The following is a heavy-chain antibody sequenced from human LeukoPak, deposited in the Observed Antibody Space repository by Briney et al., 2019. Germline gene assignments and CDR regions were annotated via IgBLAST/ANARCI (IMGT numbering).Heavy chain of an antibody. Sequence: SCKASGYTFTSYGISWVRQAPGKGLEWVAVISYDGSNKYYADSVKGRFTISRDNSKNTLYLQMNSLRAEDTAVYYCAKDYGYSYGDDAFDIWGQGTMVTVSS. CDR3: AKDYGYSYGDDAFDI. CDR1: GYTFTSYG. CDR2: ISYDGSNK. V-gene: IGHV3-30*18. J-gene: IGHJ3*02. D-gene: IGHD5-18*01.